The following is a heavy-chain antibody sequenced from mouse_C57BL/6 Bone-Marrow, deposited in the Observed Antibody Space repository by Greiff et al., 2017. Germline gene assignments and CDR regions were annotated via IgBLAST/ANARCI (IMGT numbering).Heavy chain of an antibody. V-gene: IGHV8-8*01. D-gene: IGHD2-4*01. Sequence: QVTLKVSGPGILQPSQTLSLTCSFSGFSLSTFGMGVGWIRQPSGKGLEWLAHIWWDDDKYYNPALKSRLTISKDTSKNQVFLKIANVDTAVTATYYCARKNYDYDEAWFAYWGQGTLVTVSA. CDR1: GFSLSTFGMG. J-gene: IGHJ3*01. CDR2: IWWDDDK. CDR3: ARKNYDYDEAWFAY.